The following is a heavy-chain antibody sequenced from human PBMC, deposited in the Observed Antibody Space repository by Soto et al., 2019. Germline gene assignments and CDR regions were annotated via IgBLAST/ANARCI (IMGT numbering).Heavy chain of an antibody. J-gene: IGHJ4*02. CDR2: ILYDGSKK. V-gene: IGHV3-30*18. CDR3: AKDRGALRWSEEHFYFDY. Sequence: GGSLRLSCAASGFTFSSYGMHWVRQAPGKGLEWVAVILYDGSKKYYADSMKGRFTISRDNSKNTLYLQMNSLRAEDTALYYCAKDRGALRWSEEHFYFDYWGQGALVTVSS. D-gene: IGHD4-17*01. CDR1: GFTFSSYG.